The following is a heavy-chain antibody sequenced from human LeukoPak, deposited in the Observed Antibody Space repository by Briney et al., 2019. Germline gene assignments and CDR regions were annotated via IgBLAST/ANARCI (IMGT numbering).Heavy chain of an antibody. CDR1: VYIFTSYG. CDR2: ISPYNGNT. Sequence: GASVKVSCKASVYIFTSYGINWVRQAPGQGLEWMGWISPYNGNTNYAQRVQGRVTMTTVTSTSTAYMELRSLRSDDTAVYYCARDGNGYFPAGIDNWFDPWGQGTLVTVSS. D-gene: IGHD5-24*01. V-gene: IGHV1-18*01. CDR3: ARDGNGYFPAGIDNWFDP. J-gene: IGHJ5*02.